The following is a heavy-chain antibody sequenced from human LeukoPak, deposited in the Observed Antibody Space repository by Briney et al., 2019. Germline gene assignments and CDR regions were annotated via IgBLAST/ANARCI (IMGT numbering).Heavy chain of an antibody. V-gene: IGHV3-23*01. D-gene: IGHD6-19*01. CDR2: ITDTGDSA. J-gene: IGHJ4*02. CDR3: AKEGAVAGTRAFFDY. CDR1: GITFSSHA. Sequence: PGGSLRLSCVASGITFSSHAMTWVRQAPGKGLEWVSGITDTGDSAYHAESVKGRFTISRDNSKNTLYLQMNSLRAEDTAVYYCAKEGAVAGTRAFFDYWGQGTLVTVSS.